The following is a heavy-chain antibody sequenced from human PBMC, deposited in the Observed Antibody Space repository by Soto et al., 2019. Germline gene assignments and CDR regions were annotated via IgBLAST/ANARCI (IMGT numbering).Heavy chain of an antibody. CDR2: ISYEGRNK. CDR3: VKAERGAATPPFAY. Sequence: QVQLVESGGGVVQPGRSLRLSCAASGCTCSSYAIHWVRQAPGKGLEWVALISYEGRNKYYADSVKGRFTISRDNSKNTLYLQMNSLRAEDTAVYYCVKAERGAATPPFAYCGRGTLVTVSS. CDR1: GCTCSSYA. J-gene: IGHJ4*02. D-gene: IGHD5-12*01. V-gene: IGHV3-30*18.